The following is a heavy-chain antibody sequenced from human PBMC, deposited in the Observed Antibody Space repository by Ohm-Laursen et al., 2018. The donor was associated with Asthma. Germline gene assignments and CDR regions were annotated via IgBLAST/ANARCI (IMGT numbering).Heavy chain of an antibody. CDR1: GYTFTSYG. V-gene: IGHV1-18*04. CDR2: ISAYNGDT. Sequence: GSSVKVSCKASGYTFTSYGISWVRQAPGQGLEWMGWISAYNGDTNYAQKFQGRVSMTTDTSTTTAYMELKSLTSDDTAVYYCASALSTSPGYSFDYWGQGTLVPVSS. CDR3: ASALSTSPGYSFDY. J-gene: IGHJ4*02. D-gene: IGHD3-9*01.